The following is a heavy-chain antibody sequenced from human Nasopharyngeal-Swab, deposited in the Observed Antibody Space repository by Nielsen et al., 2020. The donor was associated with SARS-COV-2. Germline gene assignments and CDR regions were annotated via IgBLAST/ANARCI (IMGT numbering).Heavy chain of an antibody. D-gene: IGHD2-2*01. CDR1: GDSVSSTIAA. CDR3: ARDRGDLRKYHFDS. J-gene: IGHJ4*02. V-gene: IGHV6-1*01. Sequence: SETLSLTCAISGDSVSSTIAAWHWIRQSPSRGLEWLGRTYYRSQWYNDYAVSVRSRITISPDISKNQFSLHLNSVTPEDTAVYYCARDRGDLRKYHFDSWGQGTQIAVSS. CDR2: TYYRSQWYN.